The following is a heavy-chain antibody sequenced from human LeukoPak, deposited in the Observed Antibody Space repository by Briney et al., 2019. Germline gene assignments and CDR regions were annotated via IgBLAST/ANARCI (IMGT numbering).Heavy chain of an antibody. CDR3: ARDRASSGWLNFDY. CDR2: MNPNSGNT. D-gene: IGHD6-19*01. V-gene: IGHV1-8*01. Sequence: GASVKVSCKASGYTFTSYDINWVRQATGQGLEWMGWMNPNSGNTGYAQKFQGRVTMTRNTSISTAYMELRSLRSDDTAVYYCARDRASSGWLNFDYWGQGTLVTVSS. J-gene: IGHJ4*02. CDR1: GYTFTSYD.